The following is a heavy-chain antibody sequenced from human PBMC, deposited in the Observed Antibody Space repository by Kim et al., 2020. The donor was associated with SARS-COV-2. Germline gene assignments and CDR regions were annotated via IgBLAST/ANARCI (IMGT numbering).Heavy chain of an antibody. CDR3: ATAIAVAGTTIYYYYGMDV. V-gene: IGHV1-24*01. Sequence: ASVNVSCKVSGYTLTKLSMHWVRQAPGKGLEWMGGFDPEDGETIYAQKFQGRVTMTEDTSTDTAYMELSSLRSEDTAVHYCATAIAVAGTTIYYYYGMDV. D-gene: IGHD6-19*01. J-gene: IGHJ6*01. CDR2: FDPEDGET. CDR1: GYTLTKLS.